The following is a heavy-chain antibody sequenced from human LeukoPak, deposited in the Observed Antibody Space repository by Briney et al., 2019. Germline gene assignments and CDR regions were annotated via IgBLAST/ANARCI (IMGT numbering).Heavy chain of an antibody. Sequence: GGSLRLSCAASGFTFSSYAMSRVRQAPGKGLEWVSAISGSGGSTYYADSVKGRFTISRDNSKNTLYLQMNSLRAEDTAVYYCAKQLERLVYYYGMDVWGQGTTVTVSS. CDR3: AKQLERLVYYYGMDV. D-gene: IGHD1-1*01. V-gene: IGHV3-23*01. CDR1: GFTFSSYA. J-gene: IGHJ6*02. CDR2: ISGSGGST.